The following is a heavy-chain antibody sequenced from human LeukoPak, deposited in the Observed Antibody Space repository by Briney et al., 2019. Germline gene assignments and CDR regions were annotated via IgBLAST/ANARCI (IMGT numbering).Heavy chain of an antibody. J-gene: IGHJ4*02. CDR3: ARLDGSSIWYPSAMYYFDY. V-gene: IGHV4-39*01. CDR1: GGSISSSSYY. CDR2: IYYSGST. Sequence: SETLSLTCTVSGGSISSSSYYWGWSRQPPGKGLEWIGSIYYSGSTYYNPSLKSRVTISVDTSKNQFSLKLSSVTAADTAVYYCARLDGSSIWYPSAMYYFDYWGQGTLVTVSS. D-gene: IGHD6-13*01.